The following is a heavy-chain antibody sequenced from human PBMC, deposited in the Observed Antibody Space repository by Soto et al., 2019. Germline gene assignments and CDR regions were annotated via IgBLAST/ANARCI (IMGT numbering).Heavy chain of an antibody. V-gene: IGHV3-23*01. Sequence: EVQLLESGGGLVQPGGSLRLSCAASGFTFSSYAMSWVRQAPGKGLEWVSAISGSGGSTYYADSVKGRFTISRDNSKNTLYLQMNSLRAEDTAVYYCASVSTAMSHGDYWGQGTLVTVSS. D-gene: IGHD5-18*01. CDR3: ASVSTAMSHGDY. CDR1: GFTFSSYA. CDR2: ISGSGGST. J-gene: IGHJ4*02.